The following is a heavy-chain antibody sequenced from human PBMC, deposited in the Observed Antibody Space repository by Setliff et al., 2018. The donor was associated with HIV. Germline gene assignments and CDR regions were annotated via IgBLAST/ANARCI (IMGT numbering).Heavy chain of an antibody. J-gene: IGHJ3*02. CDR3: ARDFETYYDFWSGYKPTSAFDI. V-gene: IGHV3-7*03. Sequence: GESLTISCAASGFTSSDYWMSWVRQAPGKGLEWVANIKQDGSEEYYVDSVKGRFTISRDNAKNSLYLQMTSLRAEDTAVYYCARDFETYYDFWSGYKPTSAFDIWGQGTMVTVSS. CDR1: GFTSSDYW. D-gene: IGHD3-3*01. CDR2: IKQDGSEE.